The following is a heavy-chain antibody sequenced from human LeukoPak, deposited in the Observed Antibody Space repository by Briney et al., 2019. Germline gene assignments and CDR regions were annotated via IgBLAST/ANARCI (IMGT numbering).Heavy chain of an antibody. CDR2: INGDGSST. J-gene: IGHJ4*02. V-gene: IGHV3-74*01. CDR3: TRGGSYPFDY. D-gene: IGHD1-26*01. CDR1: GFTFSSYW. Sequence: GGSLRLSCAASGFTFSSYWMHWVRHAPGKGLVWVSRINGDGSSTNYADSVKGRFTISRDNAKNTLYLQMNSLRAEDTAVYYCTRGGSYPFDYWGQGTLVTVSS.